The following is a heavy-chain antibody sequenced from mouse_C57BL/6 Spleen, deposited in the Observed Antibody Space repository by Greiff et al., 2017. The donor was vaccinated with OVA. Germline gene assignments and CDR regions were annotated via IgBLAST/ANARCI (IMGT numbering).Heavy chain of an antibody. J-gene: IGHJ2*01. CDR2: IYPGSGST. CDR3: ARDYYCSSYRYYFDY. CDR1: GYTFTSYW. Sequence: QVQLQQPGAELVKPGASVKMSCKASGYTFTSYWITWVKQRPGQGLEWIGDIYPGSGSTNYNEKFKSKATLTVDTSSSTAYMQLSSLTSENSAVYDCARDYYCSSYRYYFDYWGQGTTLTVSS. V-gene: IGHV1-55*01. D-gene: IGHD1-1*01.